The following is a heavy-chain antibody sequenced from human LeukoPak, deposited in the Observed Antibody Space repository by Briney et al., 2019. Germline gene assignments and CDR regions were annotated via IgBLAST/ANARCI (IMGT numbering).Heavy chain of an antibody. CDR2: IYDSGTT. Sequence: PSETLSLTCAVYGGSFSGYYWSWIRQPPGKGLEWIGHIYDSGTTNYNPSLKTRVTISLDTSKNQFSLKLSSVTAADTAVYYCARGGTVVPAAKDPEYFQHWGQGTLVTVSS. CDR3: ARGGTVVPAAKDPEYFQH. V-gene: IGHV4-59*08. CDR1: GGSFSGYY. J-gene: IGHJ1*01. D-gene: IGHD2-2*01.